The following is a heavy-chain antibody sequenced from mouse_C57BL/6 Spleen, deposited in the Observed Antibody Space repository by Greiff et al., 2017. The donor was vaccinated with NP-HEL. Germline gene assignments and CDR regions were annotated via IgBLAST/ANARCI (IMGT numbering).Heavy chain of an antibody. CDR2: IYPRDGST. CDR1: GYTFTDHT. Sequence: QVQLQQSDAELVKPGASVKISCKVSGYTFTDHTIHWMKQRPEQGLAWIGYIYPRDGSTKYNEKFKGKATLTADKSSSTAYMQLNSLTSEDSAVYFCAREKPDGYYVGWFAYWGQGTLVTVSA. D-gene: IGHD2-3*01. CDR3: AREKPDGYYVGWFAY. J-gene: IGHJ3*01. V-gene: IGHV1-78*01.